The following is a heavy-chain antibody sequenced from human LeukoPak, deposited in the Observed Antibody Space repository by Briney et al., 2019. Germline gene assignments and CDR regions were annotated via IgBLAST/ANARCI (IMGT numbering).Heavy chain of an antibody. CDR3: ARNLGQTWGTVTTDLWYFHD. CDR2: ISYSGNA. V-gene: IGHV4-39*01. Sequence: SETLSLTCTVSGASIITSNYYCCWIRQPPGKGLEWIGSISYSGNAYYNPSLRSRLSISMDASKNQFSLKVRSVTAADTAVYYCARNLGQTWGTVTTDLWYFHDCRQGTLVPVSS. CDR1: GASIITSNYY. J-gene: IGHJ4*02. D-gene: IGHD4-11*01.